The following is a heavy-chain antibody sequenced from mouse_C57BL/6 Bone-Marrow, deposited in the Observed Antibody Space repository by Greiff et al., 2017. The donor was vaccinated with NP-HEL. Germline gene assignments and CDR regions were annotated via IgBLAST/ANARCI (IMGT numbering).Heavy chain of an antibody. CDR3: ARRDRGVDY. CDR2: INPSTGGT. CDR1: GYSFTGYY. D-gene: IGHD3-2*01. V-gene: IGHV1-42*01. J-gene: IGHJ2*01. Sequence: EVKLMESGPELVKPGASVKISCKASGYSFTGYYMNWVKQSPEKSLEWIGEINPSTGGTTYNQKFQAKATLTVDKSSSTAYMQLKSLTSGDSAVYYCARRDRGVDYWGQGTTLTVSS.